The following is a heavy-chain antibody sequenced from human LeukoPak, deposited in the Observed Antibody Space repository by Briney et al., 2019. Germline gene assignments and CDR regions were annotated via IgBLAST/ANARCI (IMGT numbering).Heavy chain of an antibody. CDR1: GGSISSYY. CDR3: ARVYYSSSYDYWYFDL. V-gene: IGHV4-4*07. CDR2: IYTSGST. D-gene: IGHD6-13*01. J-gene: IGHJ2*01. Sequence: SETLSLTCTVSGGSISSYYWSWIRRPAGKGLERIGRIYTSGSTNYNPSLKSRVTMSVDTSKNQFSLKLSSVTAADTAVYYCARVYYSSSYDYWYFDLWGRGTLVTVSS.